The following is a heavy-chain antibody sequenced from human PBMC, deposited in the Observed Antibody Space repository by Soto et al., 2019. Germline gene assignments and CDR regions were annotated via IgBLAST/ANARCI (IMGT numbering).Heavy chain of an antibody. CDR3: ARAGGYDWFDY. V-gene: IGHV3-30*03. Sequence: PGGSLRLSCAASGFTFSSYGMHWVRQAPGKGLEWVAVISYDGSNKYYADSVKGRFTISRDNSKNTLYLQMNSLRAEDTAVYYCARAGGYDWFDYWGQGTLVTVSS. D-gene: IGHD5-12*01. CDR2: ISYDGSNK. CDR1: GFTFSSYG. J-gene: IGHJ4*02.